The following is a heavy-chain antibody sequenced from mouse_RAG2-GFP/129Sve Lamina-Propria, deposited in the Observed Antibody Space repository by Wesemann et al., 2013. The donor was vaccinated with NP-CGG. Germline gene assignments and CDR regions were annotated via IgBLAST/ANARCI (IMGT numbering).Heavy chain of an antibody. CDR2: IHPSDSDT. CDR3: ARTGTYWYFDV. J-gene: IGHJ1*03. CDR1: GYTFTSYW. V-gene: IGHV1-74*01. D-gene: IGHD4-1*01. Sequence: QVQLQQPGAELVKPGASVKVSCKASGYTFTSYWMHWVKQRPGQGLEWIGRIHPSDSDTNYNQKFKGKATFTADTSSNTAYMQLSSLTTEDSAIYYCARTGTYWYFDVWGHRDHGHRLL.